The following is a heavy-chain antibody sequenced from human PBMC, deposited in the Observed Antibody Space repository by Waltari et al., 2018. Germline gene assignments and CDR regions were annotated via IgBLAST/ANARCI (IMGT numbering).Heavy chain of an antibody. CDR1: GGSISSGGYS. J-gene: IGHJ4*02. V-gene: IGHV4-30-2*01. CDR3: ARVSYCSGGSCYSAYFDY. D-gene: IGHD2-15*01. CDR2: IYHSGST. Sequence: QLQLQESGSGLVKPSQTLSLTCAVSGGSISSGGYSWSWIRQPPGKGLEWIGYIYHSGSTYYDPSLKSRVTISVDRSKNQFSLKLSSVTAADTAVYYCARVSYCSGGSCYSAYFDYWGQGTLVTVSS.